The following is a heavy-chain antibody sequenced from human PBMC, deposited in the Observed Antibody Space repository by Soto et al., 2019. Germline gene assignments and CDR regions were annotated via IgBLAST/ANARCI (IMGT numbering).Heavy chain of an antibody. CDR3: AKIRDSYGMDV. J-gene: IGHJ6*02. V-gene: IGHV3-23*01. CDR1: GFTFSSYA. CDR2: VSGSGAGT. Sequence: PGGSLRLSCAASGFTFSSYAMSWVRQAPGKGLEWVSSVSGSGAGTYYADSVKGRFIISRDISKNTLYLQMNSLRADDTAVYYCAKIRDSYGMDVWGQGTTVTVSS.